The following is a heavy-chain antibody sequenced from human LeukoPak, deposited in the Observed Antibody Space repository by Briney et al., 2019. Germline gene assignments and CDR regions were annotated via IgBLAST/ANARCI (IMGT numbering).Heavy chain of an antibody. J-gene: IGHJ6*02. CDR3: VKLVAPDDYYGMDV. CDR1: GFTFDVYA. Sequence: GRSLRLSCAASGFTFDVYAMHWVRQAPGKGLEWVSGISWNSGSIGYADSVKGRFTISRDNAKNSLYLQMNSLRAEDTALYYCVKLVAPDDYYGMDVWGQGTTVTVSS. D-gene: IGHD5-12*01. V-gene: IGHV3-9*01. CDR2: ISWNSGSI.